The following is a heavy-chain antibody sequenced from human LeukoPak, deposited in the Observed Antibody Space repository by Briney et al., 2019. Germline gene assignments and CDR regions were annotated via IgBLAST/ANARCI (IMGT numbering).Heavy chain of an antibody. J-gene: IGHJ4*02. D-gene: IGHD6-13*01. CDR1: GGSITSGDYY. V-gene: IGHV4-30-4*01. Sequence: SETLSLACTVSGGSITSGDYYWTWIRQPPGKGLEGMGYTYYSGTTYYNPSLKSRVTISVDTSKNQFSLKLRSVTAADTAVYFCARGLGSSWYGDWGQGTLVTVSS. CDR3: ARGLGSSWYGD. CDR2: TYYSGTT.